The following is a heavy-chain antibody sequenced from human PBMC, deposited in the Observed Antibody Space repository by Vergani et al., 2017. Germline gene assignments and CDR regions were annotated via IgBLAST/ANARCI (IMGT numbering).Heavy chain of an antibody. D-gene: IGHD6-19*01. CDR2: IYYSGIT. CDR3: AQQTPGSGWSSGYFDD. V-gene: IGHV4-39*01. CDR1: ADSISSGSYY. J-gene: IGHJ4*02. Sequence: QLQLQQSGPGLVKPSETLFLTCTVSADSISSGSYYWGWIRQPPGKSLEWIGSIYYSGITYYNPSLKSRVAISVDTSTNQFSMKVTSVTAADTAVYFCAQQTPGSGWSSGYFDDWGQGILVTVSS.